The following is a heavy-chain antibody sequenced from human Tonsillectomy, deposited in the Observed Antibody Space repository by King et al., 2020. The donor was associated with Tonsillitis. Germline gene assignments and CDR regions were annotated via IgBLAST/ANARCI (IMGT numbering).Heavy chain of an antibody. CDR2: IYTSGST. V-gene: IGHV4-61*02. CDR1: GGSISSGSYY. D-gene: IGHD2-8*01. J-gene: IGHJ5*02. Sequence: VQLQESGPGLVKPSQTLSLTCTVSGGSISSGSYYWSWIRQPAGKGLEWIGRIYTSGSTNYNPSLKSRVTISVDTSKNQFSLKLSSVTAADTAVYYCASQRYCTNGVCYTGWFHPWGQGPLVTVSS. CDR3: ASQRYCTNGVCYTGWFHP.